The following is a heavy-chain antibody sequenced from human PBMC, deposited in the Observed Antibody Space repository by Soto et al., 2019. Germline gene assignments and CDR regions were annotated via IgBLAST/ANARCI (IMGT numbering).Heavy chain of an antibody. D-gene: IGHD5-18*01. CDR1: GFTFSDYY. V-gene: IGHV3-11*01. Sequence: GGSLRLSCAASGFTFSDYYMSWIRQAPGKGLEWVSYISSSGSNIYYADSVKGRFTISRDNAKNSLYLQMNSLRAEDTAVYYCAREPGGRGYSYGYYYYGIDVWGQGTTVTVSS. J-gene: IGHJ6*02. CDR3: AREPGGRGYSYGYYYYGIDV. CDR2: ISSSGSNI.